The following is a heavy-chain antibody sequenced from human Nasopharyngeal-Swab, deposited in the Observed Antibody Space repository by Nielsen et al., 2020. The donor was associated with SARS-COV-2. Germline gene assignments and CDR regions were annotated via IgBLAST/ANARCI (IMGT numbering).Heavy chain of an antibody. V-gene: IGHV3-7*01. CDR1: GFTFSSYW. Sequence: GGSLRLSCAASGFTFSSYWMSWVRQAPGKGLEWVANIKQDGSEKYYVDSVKGRFTISRDNAKNSLYLQMNSLRAEDTAVYYCARAGYCSGGSCWGYFDYWGQGTLVTVSS. CDR2: IKQDGSEK. J-gene: IGHJ4*02. D-gene: IGHD2-15*01. CDR3: ARAGYCSGGSCWGYFDY.